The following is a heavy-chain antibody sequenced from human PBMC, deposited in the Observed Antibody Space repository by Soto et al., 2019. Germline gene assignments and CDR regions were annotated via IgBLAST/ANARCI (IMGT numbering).Heavy chain of an antibody. D-gene: IGHD1-1*01. CDR2: IYHSGST. Sequence: QVQLQESGPGLVKPSGTLSLACAVSGASISNLNWWSWVRQPPGKGLEWIGKIYHSGSTNYNPSLKSRVIISVDKSKNQFSLNLRSVTAADTAVYYCAKNSGTGWLVDWGQGTLVTVS. V-gene: IGHV4-4*02. CDR3: AKNSGTGWLVD. J-gene: IGHJ4*02. CDR1: GASISNLNW.